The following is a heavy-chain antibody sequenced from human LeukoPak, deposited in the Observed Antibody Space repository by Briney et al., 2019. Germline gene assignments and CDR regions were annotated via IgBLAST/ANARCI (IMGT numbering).Heavy chain of an antibody. D-gene: IGHD6-13*01. CDR3: TISPIRARIAAAGTSLYYYYMDV. J-gene: IGHJ6*03. CDR2: IRSKANSYAT. Sequence: GGSLRLSCAASGFTFSGSAMHWVRQASGKGLEWVGRIRSKANSYATAYAASVKGRFTISRDDSKNTAYLQMNSLKTEDTAVYYCTISPIRARIAAAGTSLYYYYMDVWGKGTTVTVSS. CDR1: GFTFSGSA. V-gene: IGHV3-73*01.